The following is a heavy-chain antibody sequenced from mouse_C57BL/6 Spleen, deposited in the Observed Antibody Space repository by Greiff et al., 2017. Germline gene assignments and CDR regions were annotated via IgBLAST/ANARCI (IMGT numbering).Heavy chain of an antibody. D-gene: IGHD2-3*01. CDR2: ISYDGSN. J-gene: IGHJ4*01. V-gene: IGHV3-6*01. Sequence: EVQLQESGPGLVKPSQSLSLTCSVTGYSITSGYYWNWIRQFPGNKLEWMGYISYDGSNNYNPSLKNRISITRDTSKNQFFLKLNSVTTEDTATYYCARVDGYYDYAMDYWGQGTSVTVSS. CDR1: GYSITSGYY. CDR3: ARVDGYYDYAMDY.